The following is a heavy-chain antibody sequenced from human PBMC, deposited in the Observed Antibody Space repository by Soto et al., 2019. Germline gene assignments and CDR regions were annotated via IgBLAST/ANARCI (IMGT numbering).Heavy chain of an antibody. V-gene: IGHV4-61*01. D-gene: IGHD1-26*01. J-gene: IGHJ5*02. CDR1: GGSVSSGSYY. CDR3: ARFLVGASRGGWFDP. CDR2: IYYSGST. Sequence: PSETLSLTCTVSGGSVSSGSYYWSWIRQPPGKGPEWIGYIYYSGSTNYNPSLKSRVTISVDTSKNQFSLKLSSVTAADTAVYYCARFLVGASRGGWFDPWGQGTLVTVSS.